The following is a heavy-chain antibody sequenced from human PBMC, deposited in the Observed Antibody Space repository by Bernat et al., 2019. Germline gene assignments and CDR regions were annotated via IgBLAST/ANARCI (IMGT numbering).Heavy chain of an antibody. CDR1: SNAW. J-gene: IGHJ6*02. D-gene: IGHD3-10*01. V-gene: IGHV3-15*07. Sequence: SNAWMNWVRQAPGKGLEWVGRIKSKTDGGTTDYAAPVKGRFTISRDDSKNTLDLQMNRLKTEDTAVYYCTTAPEEGSGSYIYYYYGIDVWGQGTTVTVSS. CDR3: TTAPEEGSGSYIYYYYGIDV. CDR2: IKSKTDGGTT.